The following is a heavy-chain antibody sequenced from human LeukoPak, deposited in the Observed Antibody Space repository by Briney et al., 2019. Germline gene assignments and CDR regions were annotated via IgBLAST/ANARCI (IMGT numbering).Heavy chain of an antibody. Sequence: ASVKVSCKASASDYTFTDYDISWVRQAPGQGLEWMGWINNYSGNTNYKQNFQGRVTMTAETSSSTVYMELRSLRFDDTAVYYCARGTYYDYWGQGTLVTVSS. J-gene: IGHJ4*02. CDR1: ASDYTFTDYD. D-gene: IGHD1-26*01. CDR3: ARGTYYDY. V-gene: IGHV1-18*01. CDR2: INNYSGNT.